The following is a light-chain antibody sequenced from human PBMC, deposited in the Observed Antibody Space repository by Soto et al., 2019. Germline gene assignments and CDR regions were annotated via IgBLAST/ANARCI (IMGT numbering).Light chain of an antibody. Sequence: DIQMTQSPSTLSGSVGDRVTITCRASQTISSWLAWYQQKPGKAPTLLIYKASTLKSGVPSRFSGSGSGTEFTLTISSLQPDDFATYYCQHFNSYSEAFGQGTQVELK. CDR3: QHFNSYSEA. CDR1: QTISSW. J-gene: IGKJ1*01. CDR2: KAS. V-gene: IGKV1-5*03.